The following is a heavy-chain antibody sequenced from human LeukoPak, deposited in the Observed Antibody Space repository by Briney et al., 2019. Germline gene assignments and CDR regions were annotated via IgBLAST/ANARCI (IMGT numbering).Heavy chain of an antibody. Sequence: SETLSLTCAVYGGSLSGYYWSWIRQPPGKGLEWIGEINHSGGTNYNPSLKSRVTISVDTSKNQFSLKLSSVTAADTAVYYCARDGIVVVPAAMHARLFDPWGQGTLVTVSS. CDR1: GGSLSGYY. D-gene: IGHD2-2*01. V-gene: IGHV4-34*01. CDR3: ARDGIVVVPAAMHARLFDP. CDR2: INHSGGT. J-gene: IGHJ5*02.